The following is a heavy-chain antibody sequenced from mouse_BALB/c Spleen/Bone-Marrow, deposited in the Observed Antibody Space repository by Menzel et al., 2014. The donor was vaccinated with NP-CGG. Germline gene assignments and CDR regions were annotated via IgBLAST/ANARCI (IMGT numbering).Heavy chain of an antibody. V-gene: IGHV1S81*02. J-gene: IGHJ4*01. CDR2: INPSNGGT. CDR3: TRREYYRYDRAMDY. D-gene: IGHD2-14*01. Sequence: QVQLQQPGAELVKPGASVKLSCKASGYTFTSYYMYWVKRRPGQGLEWIGEINPSNGGTNFNEKFKSKARLTVDKSSSTAYMQLSSLTSEDSAVYYCTRREYYRYDRAMDYWGQGTSVTVSS. CDR1: GYTFTSYY.